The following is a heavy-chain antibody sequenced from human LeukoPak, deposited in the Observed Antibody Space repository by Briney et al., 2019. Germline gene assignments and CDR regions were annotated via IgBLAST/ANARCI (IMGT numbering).Heavy chain of an antibody. CDR1: GGSISSSSYY. Sequence: SETLSLTCTVSGGSISSSSYYWGWIRQPPGKGLEWNGSIYYSGSTYYNPSLKSRVTISVDTSKNQFSLKLSSVTAADTAVYYCARGRGITMVRGDSGLDYWGQGTLVTVSS. CDR3: ARGRGITMVRGDSGLDY. J-gene: IGHJ4*02. V-gene: IGHV4-39*07. D-gene: IGHD3-10*01. CDR2: IYYSGST.